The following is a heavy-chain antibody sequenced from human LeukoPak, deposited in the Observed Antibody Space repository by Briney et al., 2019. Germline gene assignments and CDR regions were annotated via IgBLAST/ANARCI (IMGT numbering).Heavy chain of an antibody. D-gene: IGHD3-22*01. CDR2: IYYSGST. CDR1: GGSISSYY. V-gene: IGHV4-59*08. Sequence: LETLSLTCTVSGGSISSYYWSWIRQPPGKGLEWIGYIYYSGSTNYNPSLKSRVTISVDTSKNQFSLKLSSVTAADTAVYYCARHGRNYYDSSGYSLDAFDIWGQGTMVTVSS. J-gene: IGHJ3*02. CDR3: ARHGRNYYDSSGYSLDAFDI.